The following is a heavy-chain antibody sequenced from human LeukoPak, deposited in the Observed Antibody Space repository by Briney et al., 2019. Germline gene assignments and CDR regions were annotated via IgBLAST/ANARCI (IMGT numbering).Heavy chain of an antibody. V-gene: IGHV3-21*01. Sequence: PSETLSLTCAVSGGSFSGYYWNWVRQAPGKGLEWVSSISSSSSYIYYADSVKGRFTISRDNAKNSLYLQMNSLRAEDTAVYYCAREYINYGSGLLDYWGQGTLVTVSS. CDR1: GGSFSGYY. CDR3: AREYINYGSGLLDY. CDR2: ISSSSSYI. D-gene: IGHD3-10*01. J-gene: IGHJ4*02.